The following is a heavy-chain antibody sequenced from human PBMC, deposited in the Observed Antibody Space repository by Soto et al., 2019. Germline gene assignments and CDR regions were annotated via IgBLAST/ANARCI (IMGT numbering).Heavy chain of an antibody. CDR3: EAAAHQHDFWSNYPYYYHAMDV. V-gene: IGHV1-58*01. CDR1: AIPFPRPG. Sequence: SVKVSCKASAIPFPRPGVPWMRLARGQSVQRTRRIVVGSGSTTYAKIVQERITITRDMSTSTAYMELSSLRPEDTAMYYCEAAAHQHDFWSNYPYYYHAMDVWGQATTVSAS. D-gene: IGHD3-3*01. CDR2: IVVGSGST. J-gene: IGHJ6*02.